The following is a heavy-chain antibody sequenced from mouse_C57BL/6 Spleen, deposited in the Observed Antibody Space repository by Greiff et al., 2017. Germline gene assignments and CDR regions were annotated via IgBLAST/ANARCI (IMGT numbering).Heavy chain of an antibody. CDR2: IYPGDGDT. D-gene: IGHD1-1*01. CDR1: GYAFSSYW. Sequence: QVQLKQSGAELVKPGASVKLSCKASGYAFSSYWMNWVKQRPGKGLEWIGQIYPGDGDTNYNGKFKGKATLTADKSSSTAYMQLSSLTSEDSAVYVCARAPITTRDFDVWGKGTTVTVSS. CDR3: ARAPITTRDFDV. V-gene: IGHV1-80*01. J-gene: IGHJ1*03.